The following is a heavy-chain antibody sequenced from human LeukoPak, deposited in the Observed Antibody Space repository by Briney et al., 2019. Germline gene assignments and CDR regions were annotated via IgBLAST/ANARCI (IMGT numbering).Heavy chain of an antibody. V-gene: IGHV3-23*01. CDR3: AKSLNYYDSSGYYGALDY. D-gene: IGHD3-22*01. J-gene: IGHJ4*02. CDR2: ISGSGGST. Sequence: QPGGSLRLSCAASGFTFSSYAMSWVRQAPGKGLEWVSAISGSGGSTYYVDSVKGRFITPRDNSKNTLYLQTNSLRAEDTAVYYCAKSLNYYDSSGYYGALDYWGQGTLVTVSS. CDR1: GFTFSSYA.